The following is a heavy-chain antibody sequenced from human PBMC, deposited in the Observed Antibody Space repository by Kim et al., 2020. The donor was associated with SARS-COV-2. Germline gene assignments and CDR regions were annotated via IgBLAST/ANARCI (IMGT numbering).Heavy chain of an antibody. J-gene: IGHJ3*02. D-gene: IGHD3-22*01. CDR2: IYYSGST. CDR1: GGSISSYY. Sequence: SETLSLTCTVSGGSISSYYWSWIRQPPGKGLEWIGYIYYSGSTNYNPSLKSRVTISVDTSKNQFSLKLSSVTAADTAVYYCARVGEPDYYDSSGYGAVGAFDIWGQGTMVTVSS. V-gene: IGHV4-59*01. CDR3: ARVGEPDYYDSSGYGAVGAFDI.